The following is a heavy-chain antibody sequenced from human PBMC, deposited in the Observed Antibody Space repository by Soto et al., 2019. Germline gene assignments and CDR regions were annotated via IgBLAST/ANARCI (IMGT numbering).Heavy chain of an antibody. CDR3: AITDGDPLSYFYY. V-gene: IGHV3-30-3*01. CDR1: GFTFSSYA. Sequence: QVQLVESGGGVVQPGRSLRLSCAASGFTFSSYAMHWVRQAPGKGLEWVAVISYDGSNKYYADSVKGRFTISRDNSKNTLYLQMNSLRAEDTAVYYCAITDGDPLSYFYYWGQGTLVTVSS. D-gene: IGHD4-17*01. J-gene: IGHJ4*02. CDR2: ISYDGSNK.